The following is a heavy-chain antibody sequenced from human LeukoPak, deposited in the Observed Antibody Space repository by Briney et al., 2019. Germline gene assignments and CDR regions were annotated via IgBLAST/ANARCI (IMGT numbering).Heavy chain of an antibody. CDR2: INPNSGGT. CDR3: ARDWYYYDSSGYYYVDWFDP. D-gene: IGHD3-22*01. V-gene: IGHV1-2*06. J-gene: IGHJ5*02. CDR1: GDTFSSYT. Sequence: ASVKVSCKASGDTFSSYTISWVRQAPGQGLEWMGRINPNSGGTNYAQKFQGRVTMTRDTSISTAYMELSRLRSDDTAVYYCARDWYYYDSSGYYYVDWFDPWGQGTLVTVSS.